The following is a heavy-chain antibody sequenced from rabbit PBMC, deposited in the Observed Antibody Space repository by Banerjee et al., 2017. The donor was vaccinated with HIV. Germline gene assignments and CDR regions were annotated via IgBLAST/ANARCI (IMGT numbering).Heavy chain of an antibody. CDR3: ARRTDSGGYAYFNL. CDR2: IYTSSGSA. Sequence: QSLEESGGDLVKPGASLTLTCTASGFSFSSDYYMCWVRQAPGKGLEWIACIYTSSGSAYYASWAKGRFTISKASSTTVTLQMTSLTAADTATYFCARRTDSGGYAYFNLWGQGTLVTVS. J-gene: IGHJ4*01. D-gene: IGHD6-1*01. V-gene: IGHV1S40*01. CDR1: GFSFSSDYY.